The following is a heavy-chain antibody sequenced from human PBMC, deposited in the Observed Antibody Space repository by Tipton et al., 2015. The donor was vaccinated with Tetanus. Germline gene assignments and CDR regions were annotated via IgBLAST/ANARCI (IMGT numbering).Heavy chain of an antibody. V-gene: IGHV4-59*12. CDR3: ARDQGGGRVARLNWFGP. D-gene: IGHD3-16*01. Sequence: LRLSCTVSGGSISSYYWSWIRQPPGKGLEWIGYIYYSGSTNYNPSLKSRVTISVDTSKNQFSLKLSSVTAADTAVYYCARDQGGGRVARLNWFGPWGQGTLVTVSS. CDR1: GGSISSYY. CDR2: IYYSGST. J-gene: IGHJ5*02.